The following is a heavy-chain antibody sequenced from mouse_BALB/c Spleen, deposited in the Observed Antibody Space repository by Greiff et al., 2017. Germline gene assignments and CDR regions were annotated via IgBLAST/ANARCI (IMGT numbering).Heavy chain of an antibody. Sequence: VQLQESGAELARPGASVKLSCKASGYTFTSYWMQWVKQRPGQGLEWIGAIYPGDGDTRYTQKFKGKATLTADKSSSTAYMQLSSLASEDSAVYYCARTGRYDGYAMDYWGQGTSVTVSS. CDR1: GYTFTSYW. CDR2: IYPGDGDT. CDR3: ARTGRYDGYAMDY. V-gene: IGHV1-87*01. J-gene: IGHJ4*01. D-gene: IGHD2-14*01.